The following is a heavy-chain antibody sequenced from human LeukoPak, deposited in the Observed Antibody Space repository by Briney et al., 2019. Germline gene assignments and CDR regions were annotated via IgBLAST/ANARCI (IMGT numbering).Heavy chain of an antibody. CDR1: GGTFSSYA. CDR3: AGAYYGSVETLDY. D-gene: IGHD3-10*01. J-gene: IGHJ4*02. CDR2: IIPILGIA. Sequence: VASVKVSCKASGGTFSSYAISWVRQAPGQGLEWMGRIIPILGIANYAQKFQGRVTITADKSTSTAYMELSSLRSEDTAVYYCAGAYYGSVETLDYWGQGTLVTVSS. V-gene: IGHV1-69*04.